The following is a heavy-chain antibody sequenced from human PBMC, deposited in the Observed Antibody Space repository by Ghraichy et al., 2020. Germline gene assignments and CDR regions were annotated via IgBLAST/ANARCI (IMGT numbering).Heavy chain of an antibody. V-gene: IGHV3-23*01. J-gene: IGHJ4*02. CDR3: AKDTGNWNYYFDY. CDR2: ISGGGIST. CDR1: GFTFSSYA. D-gene: IGHD1-1*01. Sequence: GGSLRLSCAASGFTFSSYAMSWVRQAPGKGLEWVSAISGGGISTNYADSVKGRFTISRDNSKNTVYLQMSRLRAEDTAVYYCAKDTGNWNYYFDYWGQGTLVTVSS.